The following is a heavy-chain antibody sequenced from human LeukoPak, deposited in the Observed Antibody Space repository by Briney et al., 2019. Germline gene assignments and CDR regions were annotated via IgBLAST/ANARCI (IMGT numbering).Heavy chain of an antibody. CDR1: GGSISSITSGNYY. Sequence: SETLSLTCTVSGGSISSITSGNYYWNWIRQPPGKGLEWIGYIYHSGSTYYNPSLKSRVTISVDRSKNQFSLKLSSVTAADTAVYYCARADCSARSTSCYYYMDVWGKGTTVTVSS. D-gene: IGHD2-2*01. CDR2: IYHSGST. J-gene: IGHJ6*03. V-gene: IGHV4-30-2*01. CDR3: ARADCSARSTSCYYYMDV.